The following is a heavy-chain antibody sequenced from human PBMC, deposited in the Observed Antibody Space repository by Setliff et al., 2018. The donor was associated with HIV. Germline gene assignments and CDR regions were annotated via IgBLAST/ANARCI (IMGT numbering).Heavy chain of an antibody. Sequence: PGGSLRLSCAASGFTFTSYWMHWVRQAPGKGLVWVSRINSDGNSTTCADSVKGRFTISRDNAKNTLYLQMNSLRAEDTAVYYCARTIYSGSHFDYWGQGTLVTVSS. CDR1: GFTFTSYW. V-gene: IGHV3-74*01. D-gene: IGHD1-26*01. J-gene: IGHJ4*02. CDR2: INSDGNST. CDR3: ARTIYSGSHFDY.